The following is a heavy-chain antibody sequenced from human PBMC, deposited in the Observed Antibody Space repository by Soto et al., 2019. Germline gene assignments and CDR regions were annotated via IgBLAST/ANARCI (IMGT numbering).Heavy chain of an antibody. CDR2: ISGSGGST. Sequence: GGSLRLSCAASGFTFSSYAMSWVRQAPGKGLEWVSAISGSGGSTYYADSVKGRFTISRDNSKNTLYLQMNSLRAEDTAVYYCAKAHLIVGATTGKFDYWGQGTLVTVSS. CDR1: GFTFSSYA. V-gene: IGHV3-23*01. CDR3: AKAHLIVGATTGKFDY. J-gene: IGHJ4*02. D-gene: IGHD1-26*01.